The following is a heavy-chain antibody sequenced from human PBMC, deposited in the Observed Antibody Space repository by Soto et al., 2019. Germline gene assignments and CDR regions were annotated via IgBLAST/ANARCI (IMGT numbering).Heavy chain of an antibody. Sequence: SQTISLTCAISGDSVSANNAAWNWIRQSPSRGLEWLGRTYFRSKWDYDYAESVKSRLTITPDTTNNQISLQLNSVIPEDAAVHYCVRQPLANLALYGMDVWGQGTTVTVSS. D-gene: IGHD6-6*01. J-gene: IGHJ6*02. CDR1: GDSVSANNAA. V-gene: IGHV6-1*01. CDR2: TYFRSKWDY. CDR3: VRQPLANLALYGMDV.